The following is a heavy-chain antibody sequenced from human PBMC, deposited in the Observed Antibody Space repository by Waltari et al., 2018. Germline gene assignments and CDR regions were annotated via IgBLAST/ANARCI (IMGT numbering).Heavy chain of an antibody. CDR1: GGSFSGYY. CDR2: INQSGST. CDR3: ARVYYDSSGYYSFDY. D-gene: IGHD3-22*01. V-gene: IGHV4-34*01. Sequence: QVQLQQWGAGLLKPSETLSLTCAVYGGSFSGYYWSWIRQPPGKGLEWIGEINQSGSTSYTPSLKSRVTISVDTSKNQFSLKLSSVTAADTAVYYCARVYYDSSGYYSFDYWGQGTLVTVSS. J-gene: IGHJ4*02.